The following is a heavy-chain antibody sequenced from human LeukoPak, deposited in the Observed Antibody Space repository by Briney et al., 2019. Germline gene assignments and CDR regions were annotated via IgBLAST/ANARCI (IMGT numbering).Heavy chain of an antibody. CDR1: GYSLSELS. J-gene: IGHJ4*02. D-gene: IGHD6-13*01. Sequence: ASVKVSCKVSGYSLSELSTHWVRQAPGQGLEWMGGFDPGDDETIYAQKFQGRVTMTEDTSTDTAYLELSSLRSEDTAVYYCARDHFGSSWSDRPLPDYWGQGTLVTVSS. CDR2: FDPGDDET. CDR3: ARDHFGSSWSDRPLPDY. V-gene: IGHV1-24*01.